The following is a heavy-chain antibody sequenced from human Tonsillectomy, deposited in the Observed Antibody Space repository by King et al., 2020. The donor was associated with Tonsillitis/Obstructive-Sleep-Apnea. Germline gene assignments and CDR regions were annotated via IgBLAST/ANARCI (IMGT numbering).Heavy chain of an antibody. CDR1: GFTVSSNY. CDR3: ARAGYSSSWSLFDY. D-gene: IGHD6-13*01. V-gene: IGHV3-53*01. J-gene: IGHJ4*02. Sequence: VQLVESGGGLIQPGGSLRLSCAASGFTVSSNYMSWVRQAPGKGLEWVSVLYSGGSTYYADCVKGRFTISRDNSKNTLYLQMNSLRAEDTAVYYCARAGYSSSWSLFDYWGQGTLVTVSS. CDR2: LYSGGST.